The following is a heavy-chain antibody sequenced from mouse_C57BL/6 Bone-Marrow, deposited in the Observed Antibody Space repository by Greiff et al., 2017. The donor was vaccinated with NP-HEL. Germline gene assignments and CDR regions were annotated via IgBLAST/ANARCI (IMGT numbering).Heavy chain of an antibody. V-gene: IGHV1-54*01. CDR2: INPGSGGT. CDR1: GYAFTNYL. Sequence: VQLHQSGAELVRPGTSVKVSCKASGYAFTNYLIEWVKQRPGQGLEWIGVINPGSGGTNYNEKFKGKATLTADKSSSPAYMQLSSLTSEDSAVYFCASPYSSGAWFAYWGQGTLVTVSA. D-gene: IGHD3-2*02. J-gene: IGHJ3*01. CDR3: ASPYSSGAWFAY.